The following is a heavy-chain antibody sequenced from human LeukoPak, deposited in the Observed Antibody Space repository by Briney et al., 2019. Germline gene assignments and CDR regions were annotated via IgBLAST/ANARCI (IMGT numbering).Heavy chain of an antibody. V-gene: IGHV3-7*03. CDR2: VKQDGSEK. Sequence: GGSLRLSCAASGFTFSSYWMSWVRQAPGKGLEWVANVKQDGSEKYYVDSVKGRFTISRDNAKNSLYLQMNSLRAEDTAVYYCARAGRRDWFDPWGQGTLVTVSS. CDR1: GFTFSSYW. J-gene: IGHJ5*02. CDR3: ARAGRRDWFDP.